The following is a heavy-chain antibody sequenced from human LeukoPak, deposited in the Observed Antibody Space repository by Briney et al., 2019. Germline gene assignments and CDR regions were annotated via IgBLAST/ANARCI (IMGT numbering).Heavy chain of an antibody. Sequence: GESLKISCKGSGYSFSSYWLGWVRQMPGKGLEWMGIIHPGDSDTRYSPSFQGQVTISADKSISTAYLQWSSLKASDTAMYYCARRSDLSSSWFFDYWGQGTLVTVSS. V-gene: IGHV5-51*01. D-gene: IGHD6-13*01. CDR1: GYSFSSYW. J-gene: IGHJ4*02. CDR3: ARRSDLSSSWFFDY. CDR2: IHPGDSDT.